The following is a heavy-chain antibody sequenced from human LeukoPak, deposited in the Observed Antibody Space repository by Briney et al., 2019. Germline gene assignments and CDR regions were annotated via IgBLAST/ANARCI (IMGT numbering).Heavy chain of an antibody. CDR3: AKDQGSGYYSGYFDY. V-gene: IGHV3-23*01. CDR1: GFTFSSYA. D-gene: IGHD3-22*01. Sequence: TGGSLRLSCAASGFTFSSYAMSWVRQARGGGLGWVSAISGSGGSTYYADSVKGRFTISRDNSKNIVYLQMSSLRAEDTAVYYCAKDQGSGYYSGYFDYWGQGTLVTVSS. CDR2: ISGSGGST. J-gene: IGHJ4*02.